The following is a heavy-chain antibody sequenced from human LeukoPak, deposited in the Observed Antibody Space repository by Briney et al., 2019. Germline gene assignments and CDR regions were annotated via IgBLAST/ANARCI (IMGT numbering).Heavy chain of an antibody. CDR1: GVTFSSCG. Sequence: GGSLRLSCAASGVTFSSCGMQWVHQAPGKGLEWVAVISYDGGNKYYADSVKGRFTISRDNSKNTLYLQMNSLRAEDTAVYYCAKVKKDIVVVVAARHYYYGMDVWGQGTTVTVSS. J-gene: IGHJ6*02. CDR3: AKVKKDIVVVVAARHYYYGMDV. CDR2: ISYDGGNK. D-gene: IGHD2-15*01. V-gene: IGHV3-30*18.